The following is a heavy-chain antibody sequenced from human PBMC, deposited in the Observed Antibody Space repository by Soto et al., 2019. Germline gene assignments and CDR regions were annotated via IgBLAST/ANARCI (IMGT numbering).Heavy chain of an antibody. CDR1: GGSINSYY. Sequence: SETLSLTCTVSGGSINSYYWIWIRQPPGKGLEWIGYIYYSGSTNYNPSLKSRVTISVDTSKNQFSLKLRSVTGADTAVYYCARRYGGNFDYWGQGTLVTVSS. CDR2: IYYSGST. CDR3: ARRYGGNFDY. V-gene: IGHV4-59*01. J-gene: IGHJ4*02. D-gene: IGHD1-26*01.